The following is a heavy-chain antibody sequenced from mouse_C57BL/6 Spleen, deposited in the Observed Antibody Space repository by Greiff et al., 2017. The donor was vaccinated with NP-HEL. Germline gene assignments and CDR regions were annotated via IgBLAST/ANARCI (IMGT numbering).Heavy chain of an antibody. CDR3: ARLRSGYAMDY. D-gene: IGHD1-1*01. J-gene: IGHJ4*01. CDR2: ISNGGGST. CDR1: GFTFSDYY. V-gene: IGHV5-12*01. Sequence: EVMLVESGGGLVQPGGSLKLSYAASGFTFSDYYMYWVRQTPEKRLEWVAYISNGGGSTYYPDTVKGRFTISRDNAKNTLYLQMSRLKSEDTAMYYCARLRSGYAMDYWGQGTSVTVSS.